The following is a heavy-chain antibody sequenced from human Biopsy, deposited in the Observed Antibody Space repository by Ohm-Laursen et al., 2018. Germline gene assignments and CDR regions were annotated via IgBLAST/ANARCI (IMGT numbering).Heavy chain of an antibody. Sequence: GTLSLTCTVSGGSISSDYRSWIRQSPGKGLEWIGSISDTGSTNYSPSLRGRVTISVDTSKKQFSLKVSSVTPADTAVFFCARLYRLDDYWNDDPPDAFDVWGQGTMVTVSS. CDR2: ISDTGST. D-gene: IGHD3-3*01. V-gene: IGHV4-59*01. CDR1: GGSISSDY. CDR3: ARLYRLDDYWNDDPPDAFDV. J-gene: IGHJ3*01.